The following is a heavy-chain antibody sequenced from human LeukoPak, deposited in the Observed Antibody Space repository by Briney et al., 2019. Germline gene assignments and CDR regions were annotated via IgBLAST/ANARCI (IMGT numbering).Heavy chain of an antibody. CDR2: IYPGDSGT. CDR1: GYSFTSYW. CDR3: ARRTYSGSYYFDY. J-gene: IGHJ4*02. D-gene: IGHD1-26*01. Sequence: GESLKISCKGSGYSFTSYWIGWVRQMPGQGLEWMGIIYPGDSGTRYSPSFQGQVTISADKSISTAYLQWSSLKASDTAMYYCARRTYSGSYYFDYWGQGTLVTVSS. V-gene: IGHV5-51*01.